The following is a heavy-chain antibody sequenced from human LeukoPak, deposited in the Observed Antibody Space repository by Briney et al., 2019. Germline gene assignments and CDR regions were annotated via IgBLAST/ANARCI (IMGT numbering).Heavy chain of an antibody. V-gene: IGHV1-69*04. CDR1: GVTFSSYT. CDR2: IILISGIT. Sequence: SVKVSCKASGVTFSSYTMSWVRQARGQGLEWIGRIILISGITNYAQKFQDRVTITADKSTSTAYMELSSLRSEDTAVYYCAREHCSGGSCFDPRYYYYGMDVWGQGTTVTVSS. J-gene: IGHJ6*02. D-gene: IGHD2-15*01. CDR3: AREHCSGGSCFDPRYYYYGMDV.